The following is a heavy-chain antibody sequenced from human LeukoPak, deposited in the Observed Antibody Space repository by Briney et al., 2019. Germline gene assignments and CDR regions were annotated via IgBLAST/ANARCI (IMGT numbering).Heavy chain of an antibody. CDR1: GYSVSSGYY. CDR3: ARDPAATHYYYYGMDV. D-gene: IGHD2-15*01. V-gene: IGHV4-38-2*02. Sequence: SETLSLTCTVSGYSVSSGYYWGWIRQPPGKGLEWIGSMYHSGDTYYNPSLKSRVTISVDTSKNQLSLKLSSVTAADTAVYYCARDPAATHYYYYGMDVWGQGTTVTVSS. J-gene: IGHJ6*02. CDR2: MYHSGDT.